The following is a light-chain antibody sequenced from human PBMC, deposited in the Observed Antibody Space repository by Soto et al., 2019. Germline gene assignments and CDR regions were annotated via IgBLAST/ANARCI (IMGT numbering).Light chain of an antibody. V-gene: IGKV1-17*01. CDR1: QVIRND. J-gene: IGKJ1*01. CDR3: QQYGSSPSWT. CDR2: AGS. Sequence: IQMTQSPSSLSASVGDRVTITCRASQVIRNDLGWYQQKPGKAPNLLIYAGSRRATGIPDRFSGSGSGTDFTLTISRLEPEDFAVYYCQQYGSSPSWTFGQGTKVDIK.